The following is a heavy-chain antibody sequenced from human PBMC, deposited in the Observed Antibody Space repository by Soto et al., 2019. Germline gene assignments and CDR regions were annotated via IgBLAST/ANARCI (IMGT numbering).Heavy chain of an antibody. CDR2: INSDGSST. V-gene: IGHV3-74*01. D-gene: IGHD5-18*01. CDR3: ARGAGYSYGALDY. Sequence: LRLSCAASGFTFSSYWMHWVRQAPGKGLVWVSRINSDGSSTSYADSVKGRFTISRDNAKNTLYLQMNSLRAEDTAVYYCARGAGYSYGALDYWGQGPLVTVSS. J-gene: IGHJ4*02. CDR1: GFTFSSYW.